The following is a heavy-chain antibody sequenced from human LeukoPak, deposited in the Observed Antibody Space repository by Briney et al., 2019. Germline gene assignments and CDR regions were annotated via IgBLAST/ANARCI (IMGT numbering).Heavy chain of an antibody. J-gene: IGHJ5*02. CDR3: ARAYCSSTSCYSWFDP. CDR2: INPNSGGT. V-gene: IGHV1-2*02. Sequence: ASVKVSCKASGYTFTDYYMHWVRQAPGQGLEWMGWINPNSGGTNYAQKFQGRVTMTRDTSISTAYMELSRLRSDDTAVYYCARAYCSSTSCYSWFDPWGQGTLVTVSS. CDR1: GYTFTDYY. D-gene: IGHD2-2*02.